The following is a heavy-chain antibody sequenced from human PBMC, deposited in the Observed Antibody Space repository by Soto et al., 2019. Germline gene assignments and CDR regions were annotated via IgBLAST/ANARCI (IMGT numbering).Heavy chain of an antibody. V-gene: IGHV1-3*01. J-gene: IGHJ4*02. D-gene: IGHD6-19*01. CDR1: GYTFTSYA. CDR3: ARAWIAVAGTPQSPLDY. Sequence: ASVKVSCKASGYTFTSYAMHWVRQAPGQRLEWMGWINAGNGNTKYSQKFQGRVTITRDTSASTAYMELSSLRSEDTAVYYCARAWIAVAGTPQSPLDYWGQGTLVTVSS. CDR2: INAGNGNT.